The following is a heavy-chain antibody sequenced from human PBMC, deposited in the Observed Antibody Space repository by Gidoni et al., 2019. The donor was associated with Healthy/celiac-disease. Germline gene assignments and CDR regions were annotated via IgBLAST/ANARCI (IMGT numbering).Heavy chain of an antibody. J-gene: IGHJ5*02. V-gene: IGHV3-74*01. Sequence: EVQLVESGAGLVQPGASLRLSCAASGFTFSSYWMHWVGQAPGKGLVWVSRINSDGSSTSYADSVKGRFTISRDNAKNTLYLQMNSLRAEDTAVYYCARAPYSSGWTFDPWGQGTLVTVSS. D-gene: IGHD6-19*01. CDR1: GFTFSSYW. CDR3: ARAPYSSGWTFDP. CDR2: INSDGSST.